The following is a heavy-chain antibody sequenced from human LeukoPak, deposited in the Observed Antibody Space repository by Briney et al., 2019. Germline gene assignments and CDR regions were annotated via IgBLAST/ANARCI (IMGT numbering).Heavy chain of an antibody. CDR3: ATDSFVDAFDI. CDR2: IIPILGIA. J-gene: IGHJ3*02. Sequence: SVKVSCKASGGTFSSYAISWVRQAPGQGLEWMGRIIPILGIANYAQKFQGRVTMTEDTSTDTAYMELSSLRSEDTAVYYCATDSFVDAFDIWGQGTMVTVSS. D-gene: IGHD3-10*01. CDR1: GGTFSSYA. V-gene: IGHV1-69*04.